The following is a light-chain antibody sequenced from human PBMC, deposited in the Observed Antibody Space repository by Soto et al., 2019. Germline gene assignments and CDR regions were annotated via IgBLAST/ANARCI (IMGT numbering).Light chain of an antibody. Sequence: QLVLTQPPSVSGAPGQRVTTSCTGSSSNIGSTYDVQWYQQLPGTAPKLLIHGNTNRPSGVPDRFSGSKSGTSASLAITGLQADDEADYYCQSYDDSLSVHYVFGTGTKVTVL. CDR3: QSYDDSLSVHYV. V-gene: IGLV1-40*01. CDR2: GNT. CDR1: SSNIGSTYD. J-gene: IGLJ1*01.